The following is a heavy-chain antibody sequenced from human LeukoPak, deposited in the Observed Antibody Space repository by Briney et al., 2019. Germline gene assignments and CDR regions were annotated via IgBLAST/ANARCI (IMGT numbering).Heavy chain of an antibody. CDR2: INPNSGGT. CDR3: ARGSSSWSYIDY. V-gene: IGHV1-2*02. J-gene: IGHJ4*02. D-gene: IGHD2-2*01. CDR1: GYTFTGYY. Sequence: ASVKVSCKASGYTFTGYYMHWVRQAPGQGLEWMGWINPNSGGTNYAQKFQGRVTMTRDTSIGTAYMELSRLRSDDTAVYYCARGSSSWSYIDYWGQGTLVTVSS.